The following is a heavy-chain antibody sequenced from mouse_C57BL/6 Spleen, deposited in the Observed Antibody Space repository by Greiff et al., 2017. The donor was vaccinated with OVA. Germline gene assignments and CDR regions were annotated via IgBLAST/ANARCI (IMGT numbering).Heavy chain of an antibody. D-gene: IGHD2-10*02. J-gene: IGHJ3*01. CDR1: GYTFTDYY. V-gene: IGHV1-26*01. CDR2: INPNNGGT. Sequence: EVQLQQSGPELVKPGASVKISCKASGYTFTDYYMNWVKQSHGKSLEWIGDINPNNGGTSYNQKFKGKATLTVDKASSTAYMELRSLTSEDSAVYYCAREGYGNFFAYWGQGTLVTVSA. CDR3: AREGYGNFFAY.